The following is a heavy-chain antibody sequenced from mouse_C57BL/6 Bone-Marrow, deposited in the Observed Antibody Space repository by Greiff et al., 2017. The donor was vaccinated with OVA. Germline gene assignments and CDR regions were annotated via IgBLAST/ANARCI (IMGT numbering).Heavy chain of an antibody. J-gene: IGHJ4*01. Sequence: VQLQQSGAELAKPGASVKLSCTASGYTFTSYWMPWVNQRPGPGLAWIGSLNPSSGYTKYNQKFKDKATLTADKSSSTAYMQLSSLTYEDSAVYYCARFTTVASMDYWGQGTSVTVSS. CDR2: LNPSSGYT. CDR1: GYTFTSYW. CDR3: ARFTTVASMDY. V-gene: IGHV1-7*01. D-gene: IGHD1-1*01.